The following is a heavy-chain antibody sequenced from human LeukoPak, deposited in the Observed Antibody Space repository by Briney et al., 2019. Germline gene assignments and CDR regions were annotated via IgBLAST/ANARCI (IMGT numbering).Heavy chain of an antibody. J-gene: IGHJ5*02. CDR3: ARERAFFDP. CDR2: IYYSGST. CDR1: GYTISSSSYY. D-gene: IGHD3-3*02. V-gene: IGHV4-39*07. Sequence: SETLSLTCTVSGYTISSSSYYWAWIRQPPGKGLEWIGSIYYSGSTYYNPSLKSRVTISVDTSKNQFSLKLSSVTAADTAVYYCARERAFFDPWGQGTLVTVSS.